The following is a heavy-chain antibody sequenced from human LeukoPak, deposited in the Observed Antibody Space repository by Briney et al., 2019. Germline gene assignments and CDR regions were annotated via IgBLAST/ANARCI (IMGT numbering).Heavy chain of an antibody. D-gene: IGHD3-10*01. Sequence: PSETLSLTCTVSGGSISSYQWSWIRQPPGKGLEWIGHMYYSGSTNYNPSLNSRVTISVDTSKNQFSLRLSSVTAADTAVYYCARYGITIVRGGKYYFDSWGQGTLVTVSS. CDR3: ARYGITIVRGGKYYFDS. V-gene: IGHV4-59*08. CDR1: GGSISSYQ. CDR2: MYYSGST. J-gene: IGHJ4*02.